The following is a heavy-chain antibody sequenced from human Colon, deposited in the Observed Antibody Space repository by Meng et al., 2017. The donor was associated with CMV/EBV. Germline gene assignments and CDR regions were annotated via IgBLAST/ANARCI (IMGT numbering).Heavy chain of an antibody. Sequence: SQTLSLTCVISGDSVSSNSVGWNWIRQSPSRGLEWLGRTYYRSRWLHDYALSVKRRIIINADTSTNQFSLHLSSVTPEDTAVYYCARRHTSGWYYFDSWGQGTLVTVSS. CDR1: GDSVSSNSVG. CDR3: ARRHTSGWYYFDS. D-gene: IGHD6-19*01. CDR2: TYYRSRWLH. V-gene: IGHV6-1*01. J-gene: IGHJ4*02.